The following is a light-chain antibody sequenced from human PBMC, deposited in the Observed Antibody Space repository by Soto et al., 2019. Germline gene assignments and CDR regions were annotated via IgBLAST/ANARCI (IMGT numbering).Light chain of an antibody. CDR1: ISNIGSNT. CDR3: AAWDDRLDVYV. Sequence: QSVLTQPPSSSGTPGQIVAISCSGSISNIGSNTVTWYQQLPGTAPKLLIYSTSQRSSGVPGRFSGSKSGASASLSISGLQSEDEADYYCAAWDDRLDVYVYGTGT. CDR2: STS. J-gene: IGLJ1*01. V-gene: IGLV1-44*01.